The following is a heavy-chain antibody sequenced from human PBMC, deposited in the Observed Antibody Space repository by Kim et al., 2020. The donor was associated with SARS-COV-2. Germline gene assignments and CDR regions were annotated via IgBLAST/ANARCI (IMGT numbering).Heavy chain of an antibody. V-gene: IGHV1-46*01. CDR3: ASAKYSGSDSPFDF. J-gene: IGHJ4*02. Sequence: AHKLQGRVTMTRDTSTSTVYMELSSLRSEDTAMYYCASAKYSGSDSPFDFWGQGTLVTVSS. D-gene: IGHD1-26*01.